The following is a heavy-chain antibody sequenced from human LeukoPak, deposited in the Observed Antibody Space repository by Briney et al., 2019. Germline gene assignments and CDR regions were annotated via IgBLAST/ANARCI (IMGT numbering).Heavy chain of an antibody. Sequence: PSVKVSCKASGYTFTNYAISWVRQAPGQGLEWMGWISAYNTNTNYAQNLQGRVTMTTDTSTSTAYMELRSLRSDDTAVYYCARVVVGESVVPIAGYFDYWGQGTLVIVSS. CDR1: GYTFTNYA. CDR3: ARVVVGESVVPIAGYFDY. CDR2: ISAYNTNT. V-gene: IGHV1-18*01. J-gene: IGHJ4*02. D-gene: IGHD2-2*01.